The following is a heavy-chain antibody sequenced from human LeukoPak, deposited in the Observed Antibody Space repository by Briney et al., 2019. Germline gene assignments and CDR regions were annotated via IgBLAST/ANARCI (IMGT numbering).Heavy chain of an antibody. J-gene: IGHJ4*02. V-gene: IGHV3-30*04. CDR3: ARGARKGDDSGGFFDY. D-gene: IGHD4-23*01. CDR2: ISYDGSYK. Sequence: GGSLRLSCAASGFTFNNYAIHWVRQAPGKGLEWVTVISYDGSYKDYPDSVRGRFTISRDNSKHTLYLQMNSLRPEDTAVYYCARGARKGDDSGGFFDYWGQGTLVTVSS. CDR1: GFTFNNYA.